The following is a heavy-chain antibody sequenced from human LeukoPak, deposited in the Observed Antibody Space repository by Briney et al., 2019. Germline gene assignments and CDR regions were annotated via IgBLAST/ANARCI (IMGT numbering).Heavy chain of an antibody. CDR1: GGTFSSYA. CDR2: IIPILGIA. D-gene: IGHD3-10*01. J-gene: IGHJ5*02. V-gene: IGHV1-69*04. CDR3: ARDYYGSGSPRRWFDP. Sequence: GASVMVSCKASGGTFSSYAISWVRQAPGQGLEWMGRIIPILGIANYAQKFQGRVTITADKSTSTAYMELSSLRSEDTAVYYCARDYYGSGSPRRWFDPWGQGTLVTVSS.